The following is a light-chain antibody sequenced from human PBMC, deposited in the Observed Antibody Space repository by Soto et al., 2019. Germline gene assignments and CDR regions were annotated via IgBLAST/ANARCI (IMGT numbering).Light chain of an antibody. CDR2: DDS. V-gene: IGLV3-21*02. J-gene: IGLJ1*01. CDR1: NIGSKN. Sequence: SSELNQPPSVSEAPGQTARIPCGVNNIGSKNVHWYQQRPGQAPVLVVDDDSDRPSGIPERFSGSNSGNTATLTISRVEAGDEADYFCHVWDSSSEHVFGTGTKVNVL. CDR3: HVWDSSSEHV.